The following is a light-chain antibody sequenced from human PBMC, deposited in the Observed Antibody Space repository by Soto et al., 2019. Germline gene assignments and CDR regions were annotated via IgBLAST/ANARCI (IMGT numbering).Light chain of an antibody. V-gene: IGLV2-23*01. CDR3: CSYAGSNNPHVV. Sequence: QSVLTQPASVSGSPGQSITISCTGTSSDVGSYNLVSWYQQHPGKAPKVMIYEGSKRPSGVSNRFSGSMSGNTASLTISGLQAEDEADYYCCSYAGSNNPHVVFGGGTKVTVL. CDR1: SSDVGSYNL. J-gene: IGLJ2*01. CDR2: EGS.